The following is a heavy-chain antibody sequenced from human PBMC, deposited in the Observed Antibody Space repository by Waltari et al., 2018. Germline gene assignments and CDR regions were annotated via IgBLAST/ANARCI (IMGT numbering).Heavy chain of an antibody. CDR1: GYSISSGYY. Sequence: QVQLQESGPGLVKPSETLSLTCVVSGYSISSGYYRGWIRQPPGKGLERIGSIYHSGGTYYNPSLKSRVTMSIDTSRNQFSLKLTSVTAADTAVYYCARHGTRITMTSSFHYWGQGTLVTVSS. J-gene: IGHJ4*02. CDR2: IYHSGGT. V-gene: IGHV4-38-2*01. CDR3: ARHGTRITMTSSFHY. D-gene: IGHD3-3*01.